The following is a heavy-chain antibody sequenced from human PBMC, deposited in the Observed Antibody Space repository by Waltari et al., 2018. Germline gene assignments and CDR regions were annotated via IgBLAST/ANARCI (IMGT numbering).Heavy chain of an antibody. J-gene: IGHJ6*02. Sequence: QMHLVQSGPELKKPGASVKVSCKTSGYTFTDSFIHWIRQAPGQGLEWMGRNNPNPGDTNYAQRSEGRVTMTRDTSITTAYLELSGLQSADTATYYRARLHSNSLGMDVWGQGTTVIVSS. CDR1: GYTFTDSF. CDR2: NNPNPGDT. V-gene: IGHV1-2*02. CDR3: ARLHSNSLGMDV. D-gene: IGHD6-13*01.